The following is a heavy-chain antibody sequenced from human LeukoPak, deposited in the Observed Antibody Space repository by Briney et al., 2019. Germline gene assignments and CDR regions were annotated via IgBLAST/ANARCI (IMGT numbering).Heavy chain of an antibody. V-gene: IGHV1-69*06. Sequence: EASVTVSCKASGGTFNDYAIHWVRQAPGQGLEWMGRIIPIFATPNYAQQFEGRVAIPADRSATTAYMELTSLIFADTAFYYCARLEAGNSFMPVWGQGTLLTVSS. CDR1: GGTFNDYA. J-gene: IGHJ4*02. CDR3: ARLEAGNSFMPV. CDR2: IIPIFATP. D-gene: IGHD4-23*01.